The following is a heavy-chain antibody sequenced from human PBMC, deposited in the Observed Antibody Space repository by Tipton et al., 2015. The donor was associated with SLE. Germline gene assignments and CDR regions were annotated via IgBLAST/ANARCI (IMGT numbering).Heavy chain of an antibody. CDR2: ITYGGST. D-gene: IGHD4/OR15-4a*01. Sequence: TLSLTCTVSGGFIRRSNYYWGWIRQPPGKRLEWIGYITYGGSTNYNPSVKSRVTMLVDTSKNHFSLNLMSVTAEDTAIYYCAKGAGVYGGFADPWGQGILVTVSS. V-gene: IGHV4-61*05. J-gene: IGHJ5*02. CDR1: GGFIRRSNYY. CDR3: AKGAGVYGGFADP.